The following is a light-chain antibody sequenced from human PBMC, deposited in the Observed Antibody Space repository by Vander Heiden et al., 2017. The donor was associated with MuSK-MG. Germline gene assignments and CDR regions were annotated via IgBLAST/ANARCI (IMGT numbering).Light chain of an antibody. CDR2: DTS. V-gene: IGKV3-11*01. Sequence: EIVSTPSPATLSLSPGDRATLSCRASQYISSSLAWYQQKPCQAPRLLIYDTSNRATGIPDRFSGSGSGTDFTLTISSLDPEDLAVYYCHQRDNWPHTFGEGTKVAIK. CDR1: QYISSS. J-gene: IGKJ1*01. CDR3: HQRDNWPHT.